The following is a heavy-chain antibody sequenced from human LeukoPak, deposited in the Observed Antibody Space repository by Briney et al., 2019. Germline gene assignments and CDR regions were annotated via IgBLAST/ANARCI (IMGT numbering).Heavy chain of an antibody. D-gene: IGHD3-10*01. J-gene: IGHJ4*02. CDR3: ARLPYGSGSFEDY. CDR1: GFTFSSYG. Sequence: PGGSLRLSCAASGFTFSSYGMHWVRQAPGKGLEWVAFIRYDGSNKYYADSVKGRFTISRDNAKNTLYLQMNSLRAEDTAVYYCARLPYGSGSFEDYWGQGTLVTVSS. V-gene: IGHV3-30*02. CDR2: IRYDGSNK.